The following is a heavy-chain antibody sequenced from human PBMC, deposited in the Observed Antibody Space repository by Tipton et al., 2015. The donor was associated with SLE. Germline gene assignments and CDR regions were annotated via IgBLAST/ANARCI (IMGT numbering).Heavy chain of an antibody. J-gene: IGHJ2*01. CDR1: GGSFSGYY. V-gene: IGHV4-34*01. Sequence: TLSLTCAVYGGSFSGYYWSWIRQPPGKGLEWIGEINHSGSTNYNPSLKSRVTISVDTSKNQFSLKLSSVTAADTAVYYCARDGGRFLEWLLRSYWYFDLWGRGTLVTVSS. CDR2: INHSGST. D-gene: IGHD3-3*01. CDR3: ARDGGRFLEWLLRSYWYFDL.